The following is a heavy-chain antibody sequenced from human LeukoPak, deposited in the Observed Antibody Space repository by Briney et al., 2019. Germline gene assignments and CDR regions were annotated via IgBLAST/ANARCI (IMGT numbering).Heavy chain of an antibody. CDR1: GFAFTSYV. CDR3: AKHVGYCSSSTCHFDY. Sequence: GGSLRLSCAASGFAFTSYVMSWVRQAPGKGLEWVSGISVSGDETYYADSVKGRFTISRDNSKNTLYLQMNTLRAEDTAVYYCAKHVGYCSSSTCHFDYWGQGTLVSVSS. V-gene: IGHV3-23*01. CDR2: ISVSGDET. J-gene: IGHJ4*02. D-gene: IGHD2-2*01.